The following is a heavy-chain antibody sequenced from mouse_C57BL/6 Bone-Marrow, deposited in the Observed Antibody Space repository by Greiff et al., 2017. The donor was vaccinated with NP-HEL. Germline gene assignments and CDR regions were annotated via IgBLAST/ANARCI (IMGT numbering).Heavy chain of an antibody. D-gene: IGHD3-2*02. V-gene: IGHV8-8*01. CDR3: ARMGERQLRLWFAY. CDR2: IWWDDDK. CDR1: GFSLSTFGMG. Sequence: QVQLKESGPGILQPSQTLSLTCSFSGFSLSTFGMGVGWIRPPSGKGREWWAHIWWDDDKYYNPALKSRLTISKDTSKNQVFLTNANLDTADTATYYCARMGERQLRLWFAYWGQGTLVTVSA. J-gene: IGHJ3*01.